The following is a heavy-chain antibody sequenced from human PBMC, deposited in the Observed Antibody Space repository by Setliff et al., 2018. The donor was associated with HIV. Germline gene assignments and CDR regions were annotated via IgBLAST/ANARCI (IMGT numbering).Heavy chain of an antibody. V-gene: IGHV4-34*01. J-gene: IGHJ6*02. Sequence: SETLSLTCAVYGGSLTDYDWTWIRQTPAKGLEWIGSIYYGGNAYYNPSLKSRVTISVETSKNQFSLKLTSVTAADTAVYYCARSYCGGGLCFRGLDLWGQGTTVTVSS. D-gene: IGHD2-21*01. CDR3: ARSYCGGGLCFRGLDL. CDR2: IYYGGNA. CDR1: GGSLTDYD.